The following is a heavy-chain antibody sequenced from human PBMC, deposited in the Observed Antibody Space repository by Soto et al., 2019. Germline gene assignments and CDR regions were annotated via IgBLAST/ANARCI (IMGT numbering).Heavy chain of an antibody. Sequence: EVQLVESGGGLVQPGGSLRLSCAASGFSVSSNYMTWVRQAPGKGLEWVSVIYSGGSTYYADSVKGRFTISRDNSKNTLYLQMNSLRAEDTAVYYCARVGTTVTTKTYYYYYYMDVRGKGTTVTVSS. CDR2: IYSGGST. D-gene: IGHD4-4*01. CDR1: GFSVSSNY. J-gene: IGHJ6*03. CDR3: ARVGTTVTTKTYYYYYYMDV. V-gene: IGHV3-66*01.